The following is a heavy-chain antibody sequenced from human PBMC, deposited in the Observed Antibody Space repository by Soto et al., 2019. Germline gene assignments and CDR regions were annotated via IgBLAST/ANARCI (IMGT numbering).Heavy chain of an antibody. D-gene: IGHD3-22*01. CDR1: GFTFSGSA. Sequence: PGGSLILSCAASGFTFSGSAMHWVRQASGKGLEWVGRIRSKANSYATAYAASVKGRFTISRDDSKNTAYLQMNSLKTEDTAVYYCTSPKYDSDWYFDLWGRGTLVTVSS. J-gene: IGHJ2*01. V-gene: IGHV3-73*01. CDR3: TSPKYDSDWYFDL. CDR2: IRSKANSYAT.